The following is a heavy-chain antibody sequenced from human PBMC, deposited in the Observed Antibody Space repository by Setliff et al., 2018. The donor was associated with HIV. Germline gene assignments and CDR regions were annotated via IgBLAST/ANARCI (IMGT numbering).Heavy chain of an antibody. CDR3: ARDYGSGWHSYYYLDV. CDR2: IYSTGST. Sequence: PSETLSLTCTVSGGSISSYYWSWIRQPPGKGLEWIGNIYSTGSTKYNPSLKSRVTISADTSKNQFSLKLSSVTAADTAVYFCARDYGSGWHSYYYLDVWGNGTTVTVSS. D-gene: IGHD6-19*01. CDR1: GGSISSYY. V-gene: IGHV4-4*09. J-gene: IGHJ6*03.